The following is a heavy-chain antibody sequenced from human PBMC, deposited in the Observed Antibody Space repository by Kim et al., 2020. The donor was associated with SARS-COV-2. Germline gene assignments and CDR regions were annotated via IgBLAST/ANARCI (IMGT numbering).Heavy chain of an antibody. CDR2: IYYSGST. J-gene: IGHJ4*02. D-gene: IGHD1-26*01. Sequence: SETLSLTCTVSGGSISSSSYYWGWIRQPPGKGLEWIGSIYYSGSTYYNPSLKSRVTISVDTSKNQFSLKLSSVTAADTAVYYCARHEGSGSYYPAAYYFDYWGQGTLVTVSS. CDR1: GGSISSSSYY. V-gene: IGHV4-39*01. CDR3: ARHEGSGSYYPAAYYFDY.